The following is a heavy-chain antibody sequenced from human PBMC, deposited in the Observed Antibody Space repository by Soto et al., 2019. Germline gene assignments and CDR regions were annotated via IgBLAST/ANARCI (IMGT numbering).Heavy chain of an antibody. CDR1: GGSISSGGYY. CDR2: IYYSGST. V-gene: IGHV4-31*03. Sequence: SETLSLTCTVSGGSISSGGYYWSWIRQHPGKGLEWIGYIYYSGSTYYNPSLKSRVTISVDTSKNQFSLKLSSVTAADTAVYYCARGLGYCSSTSCLAGSWFDPCGQGTLVTVSS. J-gene: IGHJ5*02. D-gene: IGHD2-2*01. CDR3: ARGLGYCSSTSCLAGSWFDP.